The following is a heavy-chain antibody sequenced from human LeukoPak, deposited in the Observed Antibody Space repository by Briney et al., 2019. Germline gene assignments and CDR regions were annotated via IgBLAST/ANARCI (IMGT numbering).Heavy chain of an antibody. CDR1: GFTFSSYG. Sequence: GGSLILSCAASGFTFSSYGMHWVRQAPGTGLEWVAFIRYDGSNKYYADSVNGRFTISRDNSKNTLYLQMNSLRAEDTAVYYCAKQERSYSSGWYVFDYWGRGTLVTVSS. CDR2: IRYDGSNK. D-gene: IGHD6-19*01. V-gene: IGHV3-30*02. CDR3: AKQERSYSSGWYVFDY. J-gene: IGHJ4*02.